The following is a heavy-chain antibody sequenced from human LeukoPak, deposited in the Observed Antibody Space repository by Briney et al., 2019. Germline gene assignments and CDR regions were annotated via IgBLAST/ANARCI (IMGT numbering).Heavy chain of an antibody. CDR2: FDPEDGET. J-gene: IGHJ3*02. CDR3: ARDGLSSGWSEAFDI. Sequence: ASVKVSCKVSGYTFTELSMHWVRQAPGKGLEWMGGFDPEDGETIYAQKFQGRVTMTEDTSTDTAYMELSSLRSEDTAVYYCARDGLSSGWSEAFDIWGRGTMVTVSS. V-gene: IGHV1-24*01. D-gene: IGHD6-19*01. CDR1: GYTFTELS.